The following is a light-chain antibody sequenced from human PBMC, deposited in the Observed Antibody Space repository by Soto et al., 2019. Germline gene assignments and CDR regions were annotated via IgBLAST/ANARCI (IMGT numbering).Light chain of an antibody. J-gene: IGLJ1*01. CDR1: SSDVGTYNY. V-gene: IGLV2-14*01. Sequence: QSVLTQPASVSGSPGQSITISCTGTSSDVGTYNYVSWYQQHPGKAPKLMIYEVSNRPSGISNRFSGSKSGDTASLTISGLHTEDEADYYCCSYTSNSTHGFGAGKKVNVL. CDR2: EVS. CDR3: CSYTSNSTHG.